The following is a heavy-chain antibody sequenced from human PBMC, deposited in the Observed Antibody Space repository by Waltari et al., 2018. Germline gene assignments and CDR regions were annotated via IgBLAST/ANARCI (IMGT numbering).Heavy chain of an antibody. CDR1: GFTFDDYA. CDR2: ISWNSGSI. V-gene: IGHV3-9*03. CDR3: AKGRGYDYTASFDY. D-gene: IGHD5-12*01. J-gene: IGHJ4*02. Sequence: EVQLVESGGGLVQPGRSLRLSCAASGFTFDDYAMHWVRQAPGKGLEWVSGISWNSGSIGYADSVKGRFTISRDNAKNSLYLQMNSLRAEDMALYYCAKGRGYDYTASFDYWGQGTLVTVSS.